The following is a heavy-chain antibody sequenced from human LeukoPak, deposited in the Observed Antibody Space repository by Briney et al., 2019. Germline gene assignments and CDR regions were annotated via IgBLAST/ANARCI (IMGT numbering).Heavy chain of an antibody. Sequence: SVKVSCKASGGTFSSYAISWVRQAPGQGLEWMGRIIPILGIANYAQKFQGRVTITADKSTSTAYMELSSLRSEDTAVYYCARDVTSHYYDSSGSIDYWGQGTLVTVSS. CDR2: IIPILGIA. V-gene: IGHV1-69*04. D-gene: IGHD3-22*01. J-gene: IGHJ4*02. CDR1: GGTFSSYA. CDR3: ARDVTSHYYDSSGSIDY.